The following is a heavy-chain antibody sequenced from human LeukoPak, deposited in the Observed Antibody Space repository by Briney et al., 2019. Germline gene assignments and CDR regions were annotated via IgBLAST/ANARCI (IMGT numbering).Heavy chain of an antibody. CDR3: ARGGLGELSLYYLDY. J-gene: IGHJ4*02. V-gene: IGHV1-2*02. CDR2: INPNSGGT. Sequence: ASVKVSCKASGYTFTGYYMHWVRQAPGQGLEWMGWINPNSGGTNYAQKFQGRVTMTRDTSISTAYMELSRLRSDDTAVYYCARGGLGELSLYYLDYWGQGTLVTVSS. D-gene: IGHD3-16*02. CDR1: GYTFTGYY.